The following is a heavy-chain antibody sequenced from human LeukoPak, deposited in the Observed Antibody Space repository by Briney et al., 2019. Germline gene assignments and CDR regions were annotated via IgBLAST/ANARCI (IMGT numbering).Heavy chain of an antibody. Sequence: GGSLRLSCSASGFTFSTYGMHWVRQAPGKGLEWVAVISYDGSNKYYADSVKGRFTISRDNSRNTLYLQMNSLRAEDTAVYYCARTLTAADAFDIWGQGTMVTVSS. CDR2: ISYDGSNK. CDR1: GFTFSTYG. CDR3: ARTLTAADAFDI. V-gene: IGHV3-30*03. D-gene: IGHD6-13*01. J-gene: IGHJ3*02.